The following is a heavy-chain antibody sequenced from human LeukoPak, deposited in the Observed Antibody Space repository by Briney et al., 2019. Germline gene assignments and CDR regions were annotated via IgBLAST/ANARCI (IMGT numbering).Heavy chain of an antibody. D-gene: IGHD3-22*01. CDR1: GYTFTSYG. CDR3: ARDYYDSSGYYPNWFDP. V-gene: IGHV1-18*01. J-gene: IGHJ5*02. Sequence: GASVKVSCKVSGYTFTSYGISWVRQAPGQGLEWMGWISAYNGNTNYAQKLQGRVTMTTDISTSTAYMELRSLRSDDTAVYYCARDYYDSSGYYPNWFDPWGQGTLVTVSS. CDR2: ISAYNGNT.